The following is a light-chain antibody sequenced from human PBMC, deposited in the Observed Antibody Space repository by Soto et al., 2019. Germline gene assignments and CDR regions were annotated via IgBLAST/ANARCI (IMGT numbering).Light chain of an antibody. CDR3: SSYAGSDKFYV. CDR2: EVS. J-gene: IGLJ1*01. Sequence: QSVLTQSPSASGSPGQSVTISCTGTSGDVGGYNYVSWYQQHPGKAPKLMIYEVSKRPLGVPDRFSGSKSGNTASLTVSGLQAEDEADYYFSSYAGSDKFYVFGTGTKLTVL. V-gene: IGLV2-8*01. CDR1: SGDVGGYNY.